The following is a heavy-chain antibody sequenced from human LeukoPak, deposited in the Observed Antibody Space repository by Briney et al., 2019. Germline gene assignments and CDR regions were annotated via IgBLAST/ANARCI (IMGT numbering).Heavy chain of an antibody. V-gene: IGHV4-4*09. Sequence: SETLSLTCTVSGASIPSSYYWSWIRQPPGKELECIGYISASGNTNYNPSLKSRVTISVDTSKSQFSLNLSSVTAADTAIYYCARLTGGGSYWGYFDYWGQGNLVTVSS. CDR1: GASIPSSYY. CDR2: ISASGNT. CDR3: ARLTGGGSYWGYFDY. J-gene: IGHJ4*02. D-gene: IGHD1-26*01.